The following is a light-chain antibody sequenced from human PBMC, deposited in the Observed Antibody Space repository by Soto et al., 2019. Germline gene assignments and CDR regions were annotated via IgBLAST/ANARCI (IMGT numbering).Light chain of an antibody. CDR2: EVN. CDR3: SSYTSSXTLGV. CDR1: SNDFGGYNL. Sequence: QSALTQPASVSGSPGQSITISCTGTSNDFGGYNLVSWFQQHPGKAPKLMISEVNKRPSGVSNHFSGSKSANTASLTISGLQAEDEADYYCSSYTSSXTLGVFGTGTKVTVL. V-gene: IGLV2-14*02. J-gene: IGLJ1*01.